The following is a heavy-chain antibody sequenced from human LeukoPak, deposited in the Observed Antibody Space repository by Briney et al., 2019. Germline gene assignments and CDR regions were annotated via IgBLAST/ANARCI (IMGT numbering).Heavy chain of an antibody. V-gene: IGHV3-33*08. CDR2: IWYDGSNK. Sequence: GGSLRLSCAASGFTFSSYGMHWVRQAPGKGLEWVAVIWYDGSNKYYADSVKGRFTISRDNSKNTLYLQMTSLRAEDTAVYYCARDKSTDGMDVWGQGTTVTVSS. CDR1: GFTFSSYG. CDR3: ARDKSTDGMDV. J-gene: IGHJ6*02.